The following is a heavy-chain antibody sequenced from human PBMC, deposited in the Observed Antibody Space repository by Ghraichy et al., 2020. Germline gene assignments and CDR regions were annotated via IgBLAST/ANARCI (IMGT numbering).Heavy chain of an antibody. D-gene: IGHD3-22*01. J-gene: IGHJ4*02. CDR2: IYHSGST. Sequence: SETLSLTCAVSGGSISSSNWWSWVRQPPGKGLEWIGEIYHSGSTNYNPSLKSRVTISVDKSKNQFSLKLSSVTAADTAVYYCARARPPFYYDSSGYYSYYFDYWGQGTLVTVSS. V-gene: IGHV4-4*02. CDR1: GGSISSSNW. CDR3: ARARPPFYYDSSGYYSYYFDY.